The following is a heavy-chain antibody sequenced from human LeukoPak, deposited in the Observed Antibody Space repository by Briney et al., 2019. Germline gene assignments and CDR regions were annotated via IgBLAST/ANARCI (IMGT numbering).Heavy chain of an antibody. CDR3: ARGLGPSTVVPLGGYYYYGMDV. Sequence: VASVKVSCKASGGTFSGYAISWVRQAPGQGLEWMGRIIPILGIANYAQKFQGRVTITADKSTSTAYMELSSLRSEDTAVYYCARGLGPSTVVPLGGYYYYGMDVWGQGTTVTVSS. V-gene: IGHV1-69*04. CDR1: GGTFSGYA. D-gene: IGHD4-23*01. J-gene: IGHJ6*02. CDR2: IIPILGIA.